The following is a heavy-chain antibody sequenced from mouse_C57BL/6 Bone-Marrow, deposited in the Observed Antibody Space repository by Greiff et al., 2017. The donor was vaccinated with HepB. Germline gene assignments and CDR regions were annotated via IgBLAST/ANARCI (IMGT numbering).Heavy chain of an antibody. J-gene: IGHJ3*01. V-gene: IGHV5-6*01. CDR2: ISSGGSYT. Sequence: EVMLVESGGDLVKPGGSLKLSCAASGFTFSSYGMSWVRQTPDKRLEWVATISSGGSYTYYPDSVKGRFTISRDNAKNTLYLQMGSLKSEDTAMYYCARPGYVAWFAYWGQGTLVTVSA. CDR3: ARPGYVAWFAY. D-gene: IGHD3-1*01. CDR1: GFTFSSYG.